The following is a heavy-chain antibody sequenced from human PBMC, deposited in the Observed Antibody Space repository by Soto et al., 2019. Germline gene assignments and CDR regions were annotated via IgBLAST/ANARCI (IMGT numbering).Heavy chain of an antibody. Sequence: SVKVSCKASGGTFSSYAISWVRQAPGQGLEWMGGIIPIFGTANYAQKFQGRVTITADESTSTAYMELSSLRSEDTAVYYCARDVDGGSNCFDPWGQGTLVTVSS. J-gene: IGHJ5*02. V-gene: IGHV1-69*13. CDR3: ARDVDGGSNCFDP. D-gene: IGHD2-15*01. CDR1: GGTFSSYA. CDR2: IIPIFGTA.